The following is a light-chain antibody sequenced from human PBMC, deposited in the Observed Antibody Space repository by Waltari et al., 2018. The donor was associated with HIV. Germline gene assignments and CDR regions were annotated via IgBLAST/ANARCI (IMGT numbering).Light chain of an antibody. V-gene: IGLV2-8*01. CDR1: RSDVGNYAY. CDR3: TSYGGRNNRVL. J-gene: IGLJ3*02. CDR2: EVN. Sequence: QSVLTQPPSVSGAPGQRVTISCTGTRSDVGNYAYVSWYQQHPGKAPKLLIYEVNKRPSGVPARFSGSKSGDTASLTVAGLQAEDEADYYCTSYGGRNNRVLFGGGTRLTVL.